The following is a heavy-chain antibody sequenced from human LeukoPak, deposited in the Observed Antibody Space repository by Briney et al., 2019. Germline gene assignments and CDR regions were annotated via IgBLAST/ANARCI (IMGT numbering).Heavy chain of an antibody. CDR1: DGSVSSGSYY. D-gene: IGHD3-22*01. CDR3: ADQYYDSSRYYYLPEYFHH. Sequence: SETLSLTCTVSDGSVSSGSYYWSWIRQPPGKGLEWIGYICYSENTNYNPSLKSRVTISVDTSKNQFSLNLNSVTAADTAVYYCADQYYDSSRYYYLPEYFHHWGQGTLVTVSS. J-gene: IGHJ1*01. V-gene: IGHV4-61*01. CDR2: ICYSENT.